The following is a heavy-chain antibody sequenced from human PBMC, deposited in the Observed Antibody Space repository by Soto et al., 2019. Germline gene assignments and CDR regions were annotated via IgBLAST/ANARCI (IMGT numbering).Heavy chain of an antibody. J-gene: IGHJ3*02. CDR2: VFPVDSES. CDR3: ARGRSSSPLGAFDI. CDR1: GYSFRSYW. D-gene: IGHD6-13*01. Sequence: GESLKISCKGSGYSFRSYWIAWVRQMPGKGLEWMGSVFPVDSESRYSPSFQGQVTLSAGKSISTAYLQWSSLKASDTAMYYCARGRSSSPLGAFDIWGQGTMVTVSS. V-gene: IGHV5-51*01.